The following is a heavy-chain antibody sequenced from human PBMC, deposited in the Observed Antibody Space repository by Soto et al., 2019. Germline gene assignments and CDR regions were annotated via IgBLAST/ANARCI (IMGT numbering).Heavy chain of an antibody. J-gene: IGHJ6*02. D-gene: IGHD3-16*01. CDR3: ARDLGFDYYYGMDV. CDR1: GGSIRSNDYH. Sequence: LSLTCTVSGGSIRSNDYHWSWIRQPPGKGLEWIGYIYYNGSTHYNPSLKSRVSISADTSKNQFSLKLTSVTAADTAVYFCARDLGFDYYYGMDVWGQGTTVTVSS. CDR2: IYYNGST. V-gene: IGHV4-30-4*01.